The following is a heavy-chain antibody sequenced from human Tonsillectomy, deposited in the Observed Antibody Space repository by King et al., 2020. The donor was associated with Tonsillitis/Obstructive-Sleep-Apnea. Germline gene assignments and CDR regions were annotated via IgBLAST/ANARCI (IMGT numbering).Heavy chain of an antibody. V-gene: IGHV5-10-1*03. CDR1: GYSFTSYW. CDR2: IDPSDSYI. J-gene: IGHJ6*02. D-gene: IGHD3-10*01. CDR3: ASAGGYYSGMDV. Sequence: QLVQSGAEVKKPGESLRISCKGSGYSFTSYWISWVRQMPGKGLEWMGGIDPSDSYIDYSPSFQGHVTISADKSISTAYLQWSSLKASDTAMYYCASAGGYYSGMDVWGHGTTVTVSS.